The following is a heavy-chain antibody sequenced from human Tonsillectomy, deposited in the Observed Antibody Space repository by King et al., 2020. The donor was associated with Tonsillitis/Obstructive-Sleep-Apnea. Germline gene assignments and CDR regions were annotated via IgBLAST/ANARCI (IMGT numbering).Heavy chain of an antibody. J-gene: IGHJ6*03. Sequence: LQLQESGPGLVKPSETLSLTCTVSGGSISSSSSYWGWIRQPPRKGLEWIGSISYSGSTYYNPSLRRRVTISVETSKNQFSLDLSSVTAADTAVYFCARLTNPGLHYYYYYMDVWGKGTTVTVSS. CDR3: ARLTNPGLHYYYYYMDV. CDR2: ISYSGST. CDR1: GGSISSSSSY. V-gene: IGHV4-39*01. D-gene: IGHD1-1*01.